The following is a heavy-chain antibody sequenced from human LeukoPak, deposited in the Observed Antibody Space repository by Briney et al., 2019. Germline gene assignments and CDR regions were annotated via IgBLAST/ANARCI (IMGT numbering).Heavy chain of an antibody. CDR3: AREAGELYFDY. V-gene: IGHV1-69*05. J-gene: IGHJ4*02. D-gene: IGHD1-26*01. Sequence: SVTVSCKASGGTFSSYAISWVRQAPGQGLEWMGGIIPIFGTANYAQKFQGRVTITTDESTGTAYMELSSLRSEDTAVYYCAREAGELYFDYWGQGTLVTVSS. CDR2: IIPIFGTA. CDR1: GGTFSSYA.